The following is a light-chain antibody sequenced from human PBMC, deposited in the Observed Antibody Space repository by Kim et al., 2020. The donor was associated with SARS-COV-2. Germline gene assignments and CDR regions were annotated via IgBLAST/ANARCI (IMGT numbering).Light chain of an antibody. Sequence: SASVGDRVTITCQASQDISNYLNWYQQKPGKAPKLLIYDASNLETGVPSRFSGSGSGTDFTFTISSLQPEDIATYYCQQSAGVPYTFGQGTKLEIK. V-gene: IGKV1-33*01. CDR2: DAS. CDR3: QQSAGVPYT. CDR1: QDISNY. J-gene: IGKJ2*01.